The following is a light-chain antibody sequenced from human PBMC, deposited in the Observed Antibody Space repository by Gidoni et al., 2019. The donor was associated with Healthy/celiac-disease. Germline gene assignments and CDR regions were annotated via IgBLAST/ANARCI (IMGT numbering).Light chain of an antibody. CDR2: GAS. V-gene: IGKV3-20*01. Sequence: EIVLTQSPGTLSLSPGERATLSCRASQSVSSSYLTWYQQKPGQAPRLLIYGASSRATGIPDRFSGRGSGTDFTLTISRLEPEDFAVYYCQHYGSSHLITFGPGTKVEFK. J-gene: IGKJ3*01. CDR3: QHYGSSHLIT. CDR1: QSVSSSY.